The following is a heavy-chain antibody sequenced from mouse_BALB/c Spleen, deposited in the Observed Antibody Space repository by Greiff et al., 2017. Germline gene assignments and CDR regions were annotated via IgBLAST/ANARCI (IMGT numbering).Heavy chain of an antibody. CDR2: INPDSSTI. V-gene: IGHV4-1*02. J-gene: IGHJ2*01. Sequence: EVKLLESGGGLVQPGGSLKLSCAASGFDFSRYWMSWVRQAPGKGLEWIGEINPDSSTINYTPSLKDKFIISRDNAKNTLYLQMSKVRSEDTALYYCATFYYGNYAYYFDYWGQGTTLTVSS. D-gene: IGHD2-1*01. CDR1: GFDFSRYW. CDR3: ATFYYGNYAYYFDY.